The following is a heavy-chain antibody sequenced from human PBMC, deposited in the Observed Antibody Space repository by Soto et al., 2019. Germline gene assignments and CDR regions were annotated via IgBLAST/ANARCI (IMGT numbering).Heavy chain of an antibody. CDR2: IYWDDDK. CDR1: AFSLSTGGVG. CDR3: IQSRCGGDCLQSYASYYYYGMDV. Sequence: QITLKESGPTLVKPTQTLTLTCTFSAFSLSTGGVGVGWIRQPPGKALEWLALIYWDDDKRYSPSLRSRLTITKDTPKNPVVLTMTNMDPVATATYYCIQSRCGGDCLQSYASYYYYGMDVWGQGTTVTVSS. J-gene: IGHJ6*02. V-gene: IGHV2-5*02. D-gene: IGHD2-21*02.